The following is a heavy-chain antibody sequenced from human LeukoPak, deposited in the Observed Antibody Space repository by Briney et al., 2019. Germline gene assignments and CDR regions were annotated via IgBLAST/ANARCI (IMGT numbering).Heavy chain of an antibody. Sequence: SETLSLTCSVSGYSISSGFYWGWIRQPPGKGLEWIGSIFHSGSTYYNPSLKSRVTISADTPKNQFSLKLISVTAADTAVYYCASRKLGNDYWGQGTLVAVSS. V-gene: IGHV4-38-2*02. J-gene: IGHJ4*02. CDR3: ASRKLGNDY. CDR2: IFHSGST. CDR1: GYSISSGFY. D-gene: IGHD7-27*01.